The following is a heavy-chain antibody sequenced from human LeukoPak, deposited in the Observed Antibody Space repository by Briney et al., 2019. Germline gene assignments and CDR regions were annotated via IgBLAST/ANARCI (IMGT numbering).Heavy chain of an antibody. D-gene: IGHD1-26*01. CDR3: AKDRSRSLTFDP. CDR1: GFTFDDYG. J-gene: IGHJ5*02. V-gene: IGHV3-30*02. Sequence: GGSLRLSCAASGFTFDDYGMHWVRQAPGKGLEWVAFIRYDGSNKYYADSVKGRFTISRDNSKNTLYLQMNSLRAEDTAVYYCAKDRSRSLTFDPWGQGTLVTVSS. CDR2: IRYDGSNK.